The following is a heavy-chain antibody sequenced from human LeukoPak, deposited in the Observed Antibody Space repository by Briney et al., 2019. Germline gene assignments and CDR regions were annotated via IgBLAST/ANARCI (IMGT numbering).Heavy chain of an antibody. V-gene: IGHV1-2*02. D-gene: IGHD3-22*01. J-gene: IGHJ3*02. CDR2: INPKSGGT. CDR3: AKDLRVYYYDSSHDAFDI. CDR1: GYTFTSYA. Sequence: ASVKVSCKASGYTFTSYAMNWVRQAPGQGLEWMGWINPKSGGTNYAQKFQGRVTMTRDTSISTAYMDMSSLRSDDTAVYYCAKDLRVYYYDSSHDAFDIWGQGTMVTVSS.